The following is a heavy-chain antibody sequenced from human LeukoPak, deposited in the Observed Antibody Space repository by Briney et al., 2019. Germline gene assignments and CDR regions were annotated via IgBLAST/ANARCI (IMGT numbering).Heavy chain of an antibody. CDR3: ASTTGDGYRPGYFDY. V-gene: IGHV3-23*01. CDR1: GFTFSSYA. D-gene: IGHD5-24*01. Sequence: PGGSLRLSCAASGFTFSSYAMSWVRQAPGKGLEWVSAISGSGGSTYYADSVKGRFTISRDNSKNTLYLQMNSLRAEDTAVYYCASTTGDGYRPGYFDYWGQGTLVTVSS. CDR2: ISGSGGST. J-gene: IGHJ4*02.